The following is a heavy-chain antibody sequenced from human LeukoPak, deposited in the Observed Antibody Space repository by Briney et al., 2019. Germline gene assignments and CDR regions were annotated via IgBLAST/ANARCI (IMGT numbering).Heavy chain of an antibody. V-gene: IGHV3-21*06. Sequence: GGSLRLSCAASGFTFSSFSMNWVRQAPGKGLEWVSYISVGGSYIYYADSVKGRFTISRDNAKNSLYLQMNSLRAEDTAVYYCARDLEGYKFGYNWFDHWGQGTLVTVSS. CDR2: ISVGGSYI. CDR3: ARDLEGYKFGYNWFDH. CDR1: GFTFSSFS. D-gene: IGHD5-18*01. J-gene: IGHJ5*02.